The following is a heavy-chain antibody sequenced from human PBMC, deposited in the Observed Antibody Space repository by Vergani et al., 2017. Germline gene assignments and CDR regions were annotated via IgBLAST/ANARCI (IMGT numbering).Heavy chain of an antibody. CDR2: IKSKTDGGAT. CDR1: GFTFSNAW. Sequence: EVQLVESGGGLVKPGGSLRLSCAASGFTFSNAWMNWVRQAPGKGLEWVGRIKSKTDGGATDDAAPVKGRFTISRDDSKNTLYLQMNSPKTEDTAVYYCARDRGFEGGRDIVGVVSATNWGEGTLGTVSS. D-gene: IGHD2-15*01. V-gene: IGHV3-15*07. CDR3: ARDRGFEGGRDIVGVVSATN. J-gene: IGHJ4*02.